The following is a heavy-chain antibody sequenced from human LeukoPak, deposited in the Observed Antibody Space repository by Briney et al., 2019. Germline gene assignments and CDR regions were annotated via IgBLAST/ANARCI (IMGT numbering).Heavy chain of an antibody. Sequence: LSSSCAASGITFINYPKHWVSQAPRKVLYWVALISYDGSNKYYADSVKGRFTISRDNSKNTLYLQMNSLRPEDTAVYYCGSQYYYDSSGYHRAFDIWGQGTMVTVSS. J-gene: IGHJ3*02. CDR2: ISYDGSNK. CDR1: GITFINYP. V-gene: IGHV3-30-3*01. D-gene: IGHD3-22*01. CDR3: GSQYYYDSSGYHRAFDI.